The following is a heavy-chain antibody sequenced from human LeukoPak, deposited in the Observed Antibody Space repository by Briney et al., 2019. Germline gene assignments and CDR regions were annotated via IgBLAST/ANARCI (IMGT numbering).Heavy chain of an antibody. Sequence: SGGSLRLSCAASGFTFSSYAMSWVRQAPGKGLEWVSAISGSGGSTYYADSVKGRFTISRDNSKNTLYLQMNSLRAEDTAVYYCAKAPLLWFGELLHYFDYWGQGTLVTVSS. CDR1: GFTFSSYA. CDR3: AKAPLLWFGELLHYFDY. J-gene: IGHJ4*02. V-gene: IGHV3-23*01. CDR2: ISGSGGST. D-gene: IGHD3-10*01.